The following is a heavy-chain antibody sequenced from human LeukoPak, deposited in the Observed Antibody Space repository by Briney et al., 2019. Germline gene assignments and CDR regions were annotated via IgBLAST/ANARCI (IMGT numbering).Heavy chain of an antibody. CDR3: ARAVSRYCSGGSCYPYYFDY. J-gene: IGHJ4*02. D-gene: IGHD2-15*01. Sequence: PSETLSLTRAVYGGSFSGYYWSWIRQPPGKGLEWIGEINHSGSTNYNPSLKSRVTISVDTSKNQFSLKLSSVTAADTAVYYCARAVSRYCSGGSCYPYYFDYWGQGTLVTVSS. CDR1: GGSFSGYY. CDR2: INHSGST. V-gene: IGHV4-34*01.